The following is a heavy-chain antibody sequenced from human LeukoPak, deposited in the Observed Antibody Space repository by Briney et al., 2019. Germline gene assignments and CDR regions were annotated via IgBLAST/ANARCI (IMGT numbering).Heavy chain of an antibody. Sequence: PGGSLRLSCATSGFTFGDFAMSWVRQAPGKGLEWVSAISGSGSGGSTYYADSVKGRFTISRDNSKNTLYLQMNSLRVEDTAVYYCAKATSVTTLFDYWGQGTLVTVSS. CDR2: ISGSGSGGST. CDR1: GFTFGDFA. D-gene: IGHD4-17*01. J-gene: IGHJ4*02. V-gene: IGHV3-23*01. CDR3: AKATSVTTLFDY.